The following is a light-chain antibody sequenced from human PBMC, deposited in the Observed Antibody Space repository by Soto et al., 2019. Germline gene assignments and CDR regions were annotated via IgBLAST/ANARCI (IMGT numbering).Light chain of an antibody. CDR1: RDDIGAYDY. V-gene: IGLV2-14*01. CDR3: NSYTNSSAVV. CDR2: EVT. J-gene: IGLJ2*01. Sequence: VLTQPASVSGSPGQSITISCSGTRDDIGAYDYVSWYQQHPGNAPKLFVYEVTNRPSGVSYRFSGSKSGNTDSLTISGLQAGDEADYYCNSYTNSSAVVFGGGTKVTVL.